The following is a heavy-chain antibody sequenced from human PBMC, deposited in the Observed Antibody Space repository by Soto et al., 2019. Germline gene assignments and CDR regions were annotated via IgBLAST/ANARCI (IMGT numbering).Heavy chain of an antibody. CDR3: ARSRGGYDFWSGYPPPFDY. CDR1: GGSISSYY. J-gene: IGHJ4*02. Sequence: TLSLTCTVSGGSISSYYWSWIRQPPGKGLEWIGYIYYSGSTNYNPSLKSRVTISVDTSKNQFSLKLSSVTAADTAVYYCARSRGGYDFWSGYPPPFDYWGQGTLVTVSS. D-gene: IGHD3-3*01. CDR2: IYYSGST. V-gene: IGHV4-59*01.